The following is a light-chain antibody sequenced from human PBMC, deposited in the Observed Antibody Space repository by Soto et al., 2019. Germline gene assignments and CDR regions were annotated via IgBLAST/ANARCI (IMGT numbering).Light chain of an antibody. CDR2: DSS. V-gene: IGKV3-11*01. CDR3: QQRGTWPRT. Sequence: EIVLTQSPVTLSLSPGERVTLSCRASQSVGTFLAWYRQKPGQAPRLLIYDSSNRATGIPARFSGGGSGTDFTLPIRSLEPDDFAVYYCQQRGTWPRTFGQGNKLE. J-gene: IGKJ2*01. CDR1: QSVGTF.